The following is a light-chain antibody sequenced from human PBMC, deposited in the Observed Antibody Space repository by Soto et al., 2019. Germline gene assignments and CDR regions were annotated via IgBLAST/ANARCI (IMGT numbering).Light chain of an antibody. CDR1: QSISGW. J-gene: IGKJ4*01. CDR3: QQYNSYLVT. CDR2: DAS. Sequence: DIQMTQAPSTLSASVGDRVSITWRASQSISGWLAWYQQKPGKAPKLLMYDASSLQSGVPSRFSGSGSGTEFTLTISSLQPDDFATYYCQQYNSYLVTFGGGTKVDIK. V-gene: IGKV1-5*01.